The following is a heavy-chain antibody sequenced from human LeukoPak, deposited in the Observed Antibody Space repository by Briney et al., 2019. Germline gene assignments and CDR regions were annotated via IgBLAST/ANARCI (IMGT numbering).Heavy chain of an antibody. CDR3: ARGSPIGYSSSWYPGY. V-gene: IGHV3-23*01. Sequence: GGSLRLSCATSGFTFSNYAMTWVRQAPGKGLEWLSGISASGGSTYYADSVKGRSTISRDNAKNSLYLQMNSLRAEDTAVYYCARGSPIGYSSSWYPGYWGQGTLATVPS. J-gene: IGHJ4*02. D-gene: IGHD6-13*01. CDR1: GFTFSNYA. CDR2: ISASGGST.